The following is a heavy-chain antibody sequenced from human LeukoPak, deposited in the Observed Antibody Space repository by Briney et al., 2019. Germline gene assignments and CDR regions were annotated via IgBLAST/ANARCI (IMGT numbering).Heavy chain of an antibody. D-gene: IGHD6-19*01. J-gene: IGHJ6*02. CDR1: GFTVSSNY. Sequence: GGSLRLSCAASGFTVSSNYMSWFRQAPGKELEWVSVIYSGGSTYYADSVKGRFTISRDNSKNTLYLQMNSLRAEDTAVYYCARTRSSGWYEGPYYGMDVWGQGTTVTVSS. CDR3: ARTRSSGWYEGPYYGMDV. CDR2: IYSGGST. V-gene: IGHV3-53*05.